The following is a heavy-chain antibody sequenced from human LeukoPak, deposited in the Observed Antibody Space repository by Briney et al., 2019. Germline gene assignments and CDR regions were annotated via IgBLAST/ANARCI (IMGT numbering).Heavy chain of an antibody. V-gene: IGHV3-48*01. CDR3: ARDTGYCSSTSCTRGYSGYEPFDY. CDR1: GFTFSSYS. D-gene: IGHD2-2*01. CDR2: ISSSSSTI. Sequence: PGGSLRLSCAASGFTFSSYSMNWVRQAPGKGLEWVSYISSSSSTIYYADSVKGRFTISRDNAKNSLYLQMNSLRAEDTAVYYCARDTGYCSSTSCTRGYSGYEPFDYWGQGTLVTVSS. J-gene: IGHJ4*02.